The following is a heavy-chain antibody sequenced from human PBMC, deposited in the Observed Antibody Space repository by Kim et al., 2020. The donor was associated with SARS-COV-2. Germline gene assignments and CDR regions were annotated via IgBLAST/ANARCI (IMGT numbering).Heavy chain of an antibody. Sequence: SETLSLTCAVSGGSISSGGYSWSWIRQPPGKGLEWIGYIYHSGSTYYNPSLKSRVTISVDRSKNQFSLKLSSVTAADTAVYYCARCRSSWYGAGYYYYMDVWGKGTTVTVSS. CDR3: ARCRSSWYGAGYYYYMDV. V-gene: IGHV4-30-2*01. J-gene: IGHJ6*03. D-gene: IGHD6-13*01. CDR1: GGSISSGGYS. CDR2: IYHSGST.